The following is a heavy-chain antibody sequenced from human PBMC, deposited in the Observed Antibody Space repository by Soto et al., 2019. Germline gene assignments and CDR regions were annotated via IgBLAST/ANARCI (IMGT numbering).Heavy chain of an antibody. CDR2: IIPIFGTA. J-gene: IGHJ3*02. CDR3: AILPSTYTTNAFDI. V-gene: IGHV1-69*13. D-gene: IGHD3-16*01. Sequence: SVKVSCKASGGTFSSYAISWVRQAPGQGLESMGGIIPIFGTANYAQKFQGRVTITADESTSTAYMELSSLRSEDTAVYYCAILPSTYTTNAFDIWGQGTMVTVS. CDR1: GGTFSSYA.